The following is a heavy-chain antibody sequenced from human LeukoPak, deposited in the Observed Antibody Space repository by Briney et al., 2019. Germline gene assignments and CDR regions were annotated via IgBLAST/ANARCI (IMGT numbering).Heavy chain of an antibody. V-gene: IGHV3-11*01. CDR3: ARGRFNTYYFDY. CDR1: GFTSSDYY. J-gene: IGHJ4*02. CDR2: ISSTGITK. Sequence: PGGSLRLSCAASGFTSSDYYMSWIRQAPGKGLEWGSYISSTGITKYYADSVKGRFTISRDNAENSLYLQMNSLRAEDTAVYYCARGRFNTYYFDYWGQGTLVTVSS. D-gene: IGHD3-10*01.